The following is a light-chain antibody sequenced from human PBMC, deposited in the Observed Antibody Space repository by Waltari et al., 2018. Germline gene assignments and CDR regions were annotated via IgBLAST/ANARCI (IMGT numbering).Light chain of an antibody. CDR1: SSNIGSNS. CDR2: ERN. Sequence: QSVLTQPPSASATPGQRVTISCSGSSSNIGSNSVYWYQQLPGTAPKLLIYERNHRPSALPDRFSASKSGTSASLAISGLRSEDGADYYCASWDDSLSGRVFGGGTKLTVL. CDR3: ASWDDSLSGRV. V-gene: IGLV1-47*01. J-gene: IGLJ3*02.